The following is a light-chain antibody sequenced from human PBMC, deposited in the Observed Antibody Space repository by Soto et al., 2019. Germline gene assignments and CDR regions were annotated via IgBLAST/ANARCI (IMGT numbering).Light chain of an antibody. J-gene: IGKJ1*01. Sequence: EIVMTQSPATLSVSPGERATLSCRASQSVNNNLAWYQQKPGQAPRLLIYGASTRATAIPARFSGSGSGTEFTLTISSLQSEDFALYYCQQYNNWPRTFGQGTKVEIK. CDR3: QQYNNWPRT. CDR1: QSVNNN. V-gene: IGKV3-15*01. CDR2: GAS.